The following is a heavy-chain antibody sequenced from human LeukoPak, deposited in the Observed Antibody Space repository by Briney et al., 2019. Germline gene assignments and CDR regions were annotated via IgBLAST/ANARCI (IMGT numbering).Heavy chain of an antibody. J-gene: IGHJ5*02. CDR2: IYYSGST. Sequence: SETLSLTCTVSGGSISSSSYYWGWIRQPPGKGLEWIGSIYYSGSTYYNPSLKSRVTISVDTSKNQFSLKLSPVTAADTAVYYCALVYASSWFDPWGQGILVIVSS. D-gene: IGHD2-8*01. V-gene: IGHV4-39*01. CDR1: GGSISSSSYY. CDR3: ALVYASSWFDP.